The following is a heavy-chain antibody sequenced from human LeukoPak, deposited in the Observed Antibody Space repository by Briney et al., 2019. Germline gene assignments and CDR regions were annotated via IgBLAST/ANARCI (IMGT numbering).Heavy chain of an antibody. CDR2: ICPVDSDA. V-gene: IGHV5-51*01. CDR3: ARHPTYYYDSSGYPDY. J-gene: IGHJ4*02. CDR1: GYSFTSYW. Sequence: GESLKISCKGSGYSFTSYWIGWVRQMPGKGLEWMGIICPVDSDAKYSPSFQGQVTISVDKSISTAYLQWSSLKASDTAMYYCARHPTYYYDSSGYPDYWGQGTLVTVSS. D-gene: IGHD3-22*01.